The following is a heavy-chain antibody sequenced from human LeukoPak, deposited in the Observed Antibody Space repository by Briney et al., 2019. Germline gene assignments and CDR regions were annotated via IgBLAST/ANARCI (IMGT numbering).Heavy chain of an antibody. V-gene: IGHV3-21*01. D-gene: IGHD6-6*01. J-gene: IGHJ4*02. Sequence: QSGGSLRLSCAASGFTVSSNYMSWVRQAPGKGLEWVSPISSSSSYIYYADSVKGRFTISRDNAKNSLYLQMNSLRAEDTAVYYCARDWYSSSSGTYYFDYWGQGTLVTVSS. CDR3: ARDWYSSSSGTYYFDY. CDR1: GFTVSSNY. CDR2: ISSSSSYI.